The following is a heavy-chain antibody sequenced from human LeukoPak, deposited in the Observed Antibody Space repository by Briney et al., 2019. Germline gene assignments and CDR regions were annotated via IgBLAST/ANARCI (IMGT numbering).Heavy chain of an antibody. CDR3: ARDLAYYYDSSGYYLDY. CDR1: GYTFTSYD. CDR2: MNPNSGNT. Sequence: ASVKVPCKASGYTFTSYDINWVRQATGQGLEWMGWMNPNSGNTGYAQEFQGRVTMTRNTSISTAYMELRSLRSDDTAVYYCARDLAYYYDSSGYYLDYWGQGTLVTVSS. V-gene: IGHV1-8*01. J-gene: IGHJ4*02. D-gene: IGHD3-22*01.